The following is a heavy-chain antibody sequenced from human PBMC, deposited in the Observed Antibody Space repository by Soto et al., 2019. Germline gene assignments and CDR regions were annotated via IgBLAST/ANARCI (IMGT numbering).Heavy chain of an antibody. CDR3: ARGRTAALIETRLFRVLFEL. J-gene: IGHJ4*01. Sequence: QVQLQQWGAGLLKPSETLSLTCAVSGGSLGGFHWSWIRQPPGKGLEWIGEISRSGSTNYGPSLNSRVTLSMDTSRNQVSLNMSSVTDADTAVYYCARGRTAALIETRLFRVLFELWGHGNLVNVSS. CDR2: ISRSGST. CDR1: GGSLGGFH. V-gene: IGHV4-34*01. D-gene: IGHD3-10*01.